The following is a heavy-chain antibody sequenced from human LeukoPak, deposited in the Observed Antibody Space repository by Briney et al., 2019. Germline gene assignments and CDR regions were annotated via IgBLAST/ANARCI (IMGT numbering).Heavy chain of an antibody. CDR1: GFSLSTSGVA. J-gene: IGHJ4*02. V-gene: IGHV2-5*01. Sequence: VSGPTLVNPTQTLTLTCTFSGFSLSTSGVAVGWIRQPPGKPLDWLAIIYWTGDKRYSPSLKSRLTITKDTSKNQVVLTMTDMDPLDTATYFCTRSLRPPDCSKSRCYYFDYWGQGTLVTVSS. D-gene: IGHD2-2*01. CDR3: TRSLRPPDCSKSRCYYFDY. CDR2: IYWTGDK.